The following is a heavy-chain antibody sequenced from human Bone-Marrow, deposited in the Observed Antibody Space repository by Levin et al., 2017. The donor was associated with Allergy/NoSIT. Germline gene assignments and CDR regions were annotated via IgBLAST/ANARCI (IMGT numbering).Heavy chain of an antibody. CDR1: GFTFSSYA. J-gene: IGHJ3*02. V-gene: IGHV3-23*01. D-gene: IGHD3-10*01. Sequence: GGSLRLSCAASGFTFSSYAMNWLRQAPGKGLEWVSSIRGSNDGTYYADSVKGRFTISRDNSKNTLYLQMNSLRAEDTAVYYCAKGLLVGLVRGAFDIWGQGTMVTVSS. CDR3: AKGLLVGLVRGAFDI. CDR2: IRGSNDGT.